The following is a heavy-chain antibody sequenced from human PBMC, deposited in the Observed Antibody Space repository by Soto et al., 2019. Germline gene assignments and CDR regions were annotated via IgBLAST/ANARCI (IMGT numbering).Heavy chain of an antibody. V-gene: IGHV3-21*01. CDR1: GFTFSSYS. D-gene: IGHD3-22*01. CDR2: ISSSSSYI. J-gene: IGHJ3*02. CDR3: ARVIYYDSSGSYDAFDI. Sequence: GSLRLSCAASGFTFSSYSMNWVRQAPGKGLEWVSSISSSSSYIYYADSVKGRFTISRDNAKNSLYLQMNSLRAEDTAVYYCARVIYYDSSGSYDAFDIWGQGTMVTVSS.